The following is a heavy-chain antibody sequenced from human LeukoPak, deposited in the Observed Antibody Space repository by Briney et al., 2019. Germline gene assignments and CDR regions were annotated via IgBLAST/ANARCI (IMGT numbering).Heavy chain of an antibody. V-gene: IGHV4-39*02. D-gene: IGHD1-14*01. CDR3: ARGFFPEDPRGNPGFDY. Sequence: SETMSLTCTVSGDSITIRSYFWGWVRQPPGKGLEWIGEISYSGNTKYNPSLKTRVTISMDTSKNQFSLRLTSVTAADTALYYCARGFFPEDPRGNPGFDYWGQGSLVSVSS. CDR1: GDSITIRSYF. J-gene: IGHJ4*01. CDR2: ISYSGNT.